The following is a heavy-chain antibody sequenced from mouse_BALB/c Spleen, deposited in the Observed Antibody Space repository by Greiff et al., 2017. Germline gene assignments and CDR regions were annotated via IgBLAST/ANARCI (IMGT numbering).Heavy chain of an antibody. J-gene: IGHJ4*01. D-gene: IGHD4-1*01. Sequence: QVQLQQSGAELVKPGASVKLSCKASGYTFTSYYMYWVKQRPGQGLEWIGEINPSNGGTNFNEKFKSKATLTVDKSSSTAYMQLSSLTSEDSAVYYCTRELGDYYSMDYWGQGTSVTVSS. CDR2: INPSNGGT. CDR1: GYTFTSYY. V-gene: IGHV1S81*02. CDR3: TRELGDYYSMDY.